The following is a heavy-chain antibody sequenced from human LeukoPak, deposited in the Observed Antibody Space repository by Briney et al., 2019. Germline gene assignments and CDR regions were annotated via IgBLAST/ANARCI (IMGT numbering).Heavy chain of an antibody. CDR1: GFTFSSYG. J-gene: IGHJ4*02. Sequence: TGGSLRLSCAASGFTFSSYGMHWVRQAPGKGLEWVAFISYDGSNKYYPDSVKGRFTISRDNSKNTLYLQMNSLRAEDTAVYYCAKDEGSDYGDYLFDYWGQGTLVTVSS. CDR3: AKDEGSDYGDYLFDY. D-gene: IGHD4-17*01. V-gene: IGHV3-30*18. CDR2: ISYDGSNK.